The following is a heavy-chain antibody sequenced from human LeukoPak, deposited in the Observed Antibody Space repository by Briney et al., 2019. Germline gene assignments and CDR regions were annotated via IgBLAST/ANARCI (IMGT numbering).Heavy chain of an antibody. CDR1: GFTFSSYA. Sequence: SGGSLRLSCAASGFTFSSYAMSWVRQAPGKGLEWVSAISGSGGSTYYADSVKGRFTISRDNSKNTLYLQMNSLRAEDTAVYYCAKDGDSSWYGHPYYFDYWGQGTLVTVSS. CDR2: ISGSGGST. D-gene: IGHD6-13*01. CDR3: AKDGDSSWYGHPYYFDY. J-gene: IGHJ4*02. V-gene: IGHV3-23*01.